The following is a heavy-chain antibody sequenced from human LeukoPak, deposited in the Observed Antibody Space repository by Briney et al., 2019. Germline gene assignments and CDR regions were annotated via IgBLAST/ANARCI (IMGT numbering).Heavy chain of an antibody. CDR2: IYYSGST. CDR3: ARVIAAATSTGFDP. V-gene: IGHV4-61*01. Sequence: PSETLSLTCAVSGGSISSSTNWWSWVRQPPGKGLEWIGYIYYSGSTNYNPSLKSRVTISVDTSKNQFSLKLSSVTAADTAVYYCARVIAAATSTGFDPWGQGTLVAVSS. D-gene: IGHD6-13*01. CDR1: GGSISSSTNW. J-gene: IGHJ5*02.